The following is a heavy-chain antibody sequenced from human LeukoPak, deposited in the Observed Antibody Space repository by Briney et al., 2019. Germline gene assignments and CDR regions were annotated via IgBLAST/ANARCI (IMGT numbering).Heavy chain of an antibody. CDR3: ARDSPPLAYYYGMDV. CDR1: GFTFSSYW. CDR2: IKQDGSEK. J-gene: IGHJ6*02. V-gene: IGHV3-7*01. Sequence: PGGSLRLSCAASGFTFSSYWMSWVRQAPGKGLEWVANIKQDGSEKYYVDSVKGRFTISRDNAKNSLYLQMNSLRAEDTAVYYCARDSPPLAYYYGMDVWGQGTTVTVSS.